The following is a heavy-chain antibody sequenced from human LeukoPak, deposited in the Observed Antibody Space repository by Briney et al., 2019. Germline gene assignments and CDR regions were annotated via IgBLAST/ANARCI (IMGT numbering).Heavy chain of an antibody. CDR1: GVSISSYY. Sequence: PSETLSLTCTVSGVSISSYYWSWIRQPPGKGLEWIGYIYYSGSTNYNPSLKSRVTILVDTSKNQFSLKLSSVTAADTAVYYCARFRSDYYYYMDVWGKGTTVTISS. CDR3: ARFRSDYYYYMDV. CDR2: IYYSGST. J-gene: IGHJ6*03. V-gene: IGHV4-59*01.